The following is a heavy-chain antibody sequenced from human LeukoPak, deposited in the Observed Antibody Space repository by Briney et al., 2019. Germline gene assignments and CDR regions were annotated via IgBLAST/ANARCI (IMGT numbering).Heavy chain of an antibody. J-gene: IGHJ3*02. CDR3: ARDLMVTTARSAFDI. Sequence: GGSLRLSCAASGFTFSSYGMHWVRQAPGKELKWVAVIWYGGSNKYYADSVKGRFTISRDNSKNTLYLQMNSLRAEDTAVYYCARDLMVTTARSAFDIWGQGTMVTVSS. V-gene: IGHV3-33*01. CDR1: GFTFSSYG. CDR2: IWYGGSNK. D-gene: IGHD4-11*01.